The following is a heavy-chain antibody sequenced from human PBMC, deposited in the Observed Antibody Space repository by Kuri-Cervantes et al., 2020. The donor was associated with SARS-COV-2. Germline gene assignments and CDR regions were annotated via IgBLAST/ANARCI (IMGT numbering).Heavy chain of an antibody. D-gene: IGHD2-2*01. J-gene: IGHJ6*02. Sequence: GESLKISCAASGFTFSSYGMPWVRQAPGKGLEWVAVISYDGSNKYYADSVKGRFTISRDNSKNTLYLQMNSLRAEDTAVYYCATDQEDQYCSSTSCPSAADGMDFRGHGTTVTVSS. CDR2: ISYDGSNK. V-gene: IGHV3-30*03. CDR3: ATDQEDQYCSSTSCPSAADGMDF. CDR1: GFTFSSYG.